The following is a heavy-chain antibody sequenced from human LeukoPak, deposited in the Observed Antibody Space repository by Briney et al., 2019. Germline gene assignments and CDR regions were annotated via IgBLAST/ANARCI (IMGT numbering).Heavy chain of an antibody. CDR3: ARHRGNLDY. V-gene: IGHV4-38-2*01. CDR2: IYHSGST. D-gene: IGHD4-23*01. CDR1: GYSISSGYH. Sequence: SETLSLTCAVSGYSISSGYHWGWIRQPPGKGLEWIGSIYHSGSTYYNPSLKSRVTISVDTSKNQFSLKLSSVTAADTAVYYCARHRGNLDYWGQGTLVTVSS. J-gene: IGHJ4*02.